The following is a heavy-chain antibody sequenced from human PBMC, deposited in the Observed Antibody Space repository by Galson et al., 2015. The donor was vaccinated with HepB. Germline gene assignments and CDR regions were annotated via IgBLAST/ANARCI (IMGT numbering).Heavy chain of an antibody. CDR2: IYPGDSDT. CDR1: GYSFTSYW. V-gene: IGHV5-51*03. Sequence: QSGAEVKKPGESLKISCKGSGYSFTSYWIGWVRQMPGKGLEWMGIIYPGDSDTRYSPSFQGQVTISADKSISTAYLQWSSLKASDTAMYYCARWYYYDSSSYYGLDYWGQGTLVTVSS. J-gene: IGHJ4*02. D-gene: IGHD3-22*01. CDR3: ARWYYYDSSSYYGLDY.